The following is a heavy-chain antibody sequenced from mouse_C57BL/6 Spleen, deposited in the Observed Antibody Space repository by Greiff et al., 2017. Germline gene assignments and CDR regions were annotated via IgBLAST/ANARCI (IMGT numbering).Heavy chain of an antibody. D-gene: IGHD4-1*01. J-gene: IGHJ2*01. CDR1: GFSFNTYA. CDR2: IRSKSNNYAT. CDR3: VRQGGNWALDY. Sequence: EVQLVESGGGLVQPKGSLKLSCAASGFSFNTYAMNRVRQAPGKGLEWVARIRSKSNNYATYYADSVKDRFTISRDDSESMLYLQMNNLKTEDTAMYYCVRQGGNWALDYWGQGTTLTVSS. V-gene: IGHV10-1*01.